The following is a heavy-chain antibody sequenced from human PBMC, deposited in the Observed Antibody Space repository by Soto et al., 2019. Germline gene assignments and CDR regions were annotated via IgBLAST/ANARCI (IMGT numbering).Heavy chain of an antibody. CDR2: IDPSDSYT. D-gene: IGHD3-3*01. V-gene: IGHV5-10-1*01. CDR3: ARQSVTPPFLDNGMDV. CDR1: GYSFTSYW. J-gene: IGHJ6*02. Sequence: PGESLKVSCKGSGYSFTSYWSSWVRQMPGKGLEWMGRIDPSDSYTNYSPSFQGHVTISADKSISTAYLQWSSLKASDTAMYYCARQSVTPPFLDNGMDVWGQGTTVTVSS.